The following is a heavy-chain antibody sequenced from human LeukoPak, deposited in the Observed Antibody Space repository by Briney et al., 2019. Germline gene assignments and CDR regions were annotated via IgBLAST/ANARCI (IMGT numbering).Heavy chain of an antibody. CDR2: VHSSGST. Sequence: SETLSLTCTVSGGYISSFLWSWIRQPPGKGLEWIGYVHSSGSTKYNPSLKSRLIISVDMSKNQFSLKLRSVSVADTAVYYCARLAPGNYDILTGDPKVVFDYWGQGALVTVSS. V-gene: IGHV4-59*01. D-gene: IGHD3-9*01. J-gene: IGHJ4*02. CDR1: GGYISSFL. CDR3: ARLAPGNYDILTGDPKVVFDY.